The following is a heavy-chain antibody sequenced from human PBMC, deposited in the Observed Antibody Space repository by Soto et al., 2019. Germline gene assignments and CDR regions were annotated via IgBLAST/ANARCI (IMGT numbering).Heavy chain of an antibody. V-gene: IGHV1-69*01. CDR3: ARDGGRHSGGIDY. J-gene: IGHJ4*02. Sequence: QVQLVQSGAEVKKPVSSVKVSCQASGGTFSSSSINWVRQAPGQGLEWMGEIIPICGTANYAQKFQGRVTMTTDASTSTAYMELSSLRSEDTAVYYCARDGGRHSGGIDYWGQGTLVTVSS. D-gene: IGHD1-26*01. CDR2: IIPICGTA. CDR1: GGTFSSSS.